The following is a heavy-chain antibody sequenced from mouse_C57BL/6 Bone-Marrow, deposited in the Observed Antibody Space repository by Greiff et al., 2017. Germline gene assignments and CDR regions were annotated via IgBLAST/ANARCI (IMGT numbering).Heavy chain of an antibody. J-gene: IGHJ1*03. CDR1: GYTFPDYD. Sequence: EVQLQQSGPELVKPGASVKISCKASGYTFPDYDMNWVKQSHGKSLEWIGDINPNNGGTSYNQKFKGKATLTVDKSSSTAYMERRSLTSEDSAVYYCARHVWGRGTTLTVAS. V-gene: IGHV1-26*01. CDR3: ARHV. CDR2: INPNNGGT.